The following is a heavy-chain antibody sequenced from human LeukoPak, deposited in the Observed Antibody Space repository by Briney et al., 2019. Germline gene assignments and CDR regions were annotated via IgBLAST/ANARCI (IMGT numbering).Heavy chain of an antibody. V-gene: IGHV5-51*01. J-gene: IGHJ4*02. CDR2: IYPGDSDT. Sequence: GVSLQISCQGSGYSFTSYWIGWVRQMPGKGLEWMGIIYPGDSDTRYSPSFQAQVTISADKSISTAYLQWSSLKASDTGRYYCARHWDYGDYGGYWGQGTLVTVSS. CDR3: ARHWDYGDYGGY. D-gene: IGHD4-17*01. CDR1: GYSFTSYW.